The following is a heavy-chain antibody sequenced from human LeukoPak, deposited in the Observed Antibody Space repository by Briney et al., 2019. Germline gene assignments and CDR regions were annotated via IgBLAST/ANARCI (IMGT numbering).Heavy chain of an antibody. J-gene: IGHJ5*02. Sequence: ASVKVSCKASGYTFTSYGISWVRQAPGQGLEWMGWTSAYNGNTNYAQKFQGRVTMTTDTSTSTAYMELRSLRYDDTAVYYCARDRVTGTTRLFDPWGQGTLVTVPS. CDR2: TSAYNGNT. D-gene: IGHD1-7*01. V-gene: IGHV1-18*01. CDR3: ARDRVTGTTRLFDP. CDR1: GYTFTSYG.